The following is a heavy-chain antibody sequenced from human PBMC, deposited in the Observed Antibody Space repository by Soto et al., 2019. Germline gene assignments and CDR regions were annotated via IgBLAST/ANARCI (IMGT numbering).Heavy chain of an antibody. J-gene: IGHJ4*02. V-gene: IGHV3-30-3*01. CDR1: GFTFSSYA. D-gene: IGHD6-6*01. CDR2: ISYDGSNK. CDR3: ASHAIGARPGYYFDY. Sequence: GGSLRLSCAASGFTFSSYAMHWVRQAPGKGLEWVAVISYDGSNKYYADSVKGRFTISRDNSKNTLYLQMNSLRAEDTAVYYCASHAIGARPGYYFDYWGQGTLVTVSS.